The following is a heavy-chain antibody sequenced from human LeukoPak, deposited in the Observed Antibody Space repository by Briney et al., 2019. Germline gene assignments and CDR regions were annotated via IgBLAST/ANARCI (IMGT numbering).Heavy chain of an antibody. V-gene: IGHV1-24*01. Sequence: AASVKVSCKVSGYTLTELSIHWVRQAPGKGLEWMGGFDPEDGETIYAQKFQGRVTMTEDTSTDTAYMELSSLRSEDTAVYYCATDMGYCSGGSCYEGTFDYWGQGTLVTVSS. CDR1: GYTLTELS. CDR2: FDPEDGET. J-gene: IGHJ4*02. CDR3: ATDMGYCSGGSCYEGTFDY. D-gene: IGHD2-15*01.